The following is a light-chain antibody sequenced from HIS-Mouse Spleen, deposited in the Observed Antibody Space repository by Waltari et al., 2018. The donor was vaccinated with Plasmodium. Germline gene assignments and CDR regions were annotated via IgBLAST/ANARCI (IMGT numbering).Light chain of an antibody. CDR3: CSYAGSSTWV. CDR2: EGS. J-gene: IGLJ3*02. V-gene: IGLV2-23*01. CDR1: SSDVGSYNL. Sequence: QSALTQPASVSGSPGQSIPISCTGTSSDVGSYNLVSWYQQHPGKAPNLMLYEGSKRPSGVSNRFSGSKSGNTASLTISGLQAEDEADYYCCSYAGSSTWVFGGGTKLTVL.